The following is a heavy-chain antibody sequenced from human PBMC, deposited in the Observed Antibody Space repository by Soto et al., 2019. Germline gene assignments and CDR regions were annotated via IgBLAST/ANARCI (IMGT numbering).Heavy chain of an antibody. CDR3: AILGDIVATSEDY. J-gene: IGHJ4*02. V-gene: IGHV1-69*13. D-gene: IGHD5-12*01. CDR1: GGTFSSYA. CDR2: IIPIFGTA. Sequence: SVKVSCKASGGTFSSYAISWVRQAPGQGLEWMGGIIPIFGTANYAQKFQGRVTITADESTSTAYMELSSLRSEDTAVYYCAILGDIVATSEDYWGQGTLVTVSS.